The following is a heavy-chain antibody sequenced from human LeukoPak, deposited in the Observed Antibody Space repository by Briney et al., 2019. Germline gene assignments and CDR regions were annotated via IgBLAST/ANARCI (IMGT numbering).Heavy chain of an antibody. CDR2: IWYGGSNK. CDR1: GFTFSSYG. CDR3: ARGGGYNPFDY. J-gene: IGHJ4*02. V-gene: IGHV3-33*01. D-gene: IGHD5-24*01. Sequence: GGSLRLSCAASGFTFSSYGMHWVRQAPGKGLEWVAVIWYGGSNKYYADSVKGRFTISRDNSKNTLYLQMNSLRAEDTAVYYCARGGGYNPFDYWGQGTLVTVSS.